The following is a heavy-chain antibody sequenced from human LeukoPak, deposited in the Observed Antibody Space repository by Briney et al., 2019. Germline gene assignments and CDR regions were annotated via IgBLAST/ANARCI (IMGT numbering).Heavy chain of an antibody. Sequence: GGSLRLSCAASGFTFSSYAMSWLRQAPGKGLEWVSAISGGGGSTHYADSAKGRFTISRDNSKHTLYLQMNSLRAEDPAVYYCAKESSYGSGWYRGGIDYRGQRTLVTVSS. CDR2: ISGGGGST. J-gene: IGHJ4*02. V-gene: IGHV3-23*01. CDR3: AKESSYGSGWYRGGIDY. D-gene: IGHD6-13*01. CDR1: GFTFSSYA.